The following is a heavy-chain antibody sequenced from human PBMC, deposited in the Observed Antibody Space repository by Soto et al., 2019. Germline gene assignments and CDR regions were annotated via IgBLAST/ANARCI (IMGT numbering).Heavy chain of an antibody. J-gene: IGHJ3*02. V-gene: IGHV6-1*01. D-gene: IGHD1-1*01. CDR2: TYYRSKWYN. CDR1: GDSVSSNSAA. CDR3: ARDGSDRNGATDTFDI. Sequence: QSQTLSLTCAISGDSVSSNSAAWNWIRQSPSRGLEWLGRTYYRSKWYNDYAVSVKSRITITPDTSKNQFYLQLNSVTPEDTAVYYCARDGSDRNGATDTFDIWGQGTMVTVSS.